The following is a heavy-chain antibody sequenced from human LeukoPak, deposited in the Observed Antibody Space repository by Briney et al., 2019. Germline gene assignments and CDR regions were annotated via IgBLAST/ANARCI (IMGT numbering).Heavy chain of an antibody. CDR2: IYYSGST. J-gene: IGHJ2*01. CDR1: GGSISSGDYY. V-gene: IGHV4-30-4*02. Sequence: SETLSLTCTVSGGSISSGDYYWSWIRQPPGKGLEWIGYIYYSGSTYYNPSLKSRVTISVDTSKNQFSLKLSSVTAADTAVYYCARDRQDQLPNAHWYFDLWGRGTLVTVSS. D-gene: IGHD2-2*01. CDR3: ARDRQDQLPNAHWYFDL.